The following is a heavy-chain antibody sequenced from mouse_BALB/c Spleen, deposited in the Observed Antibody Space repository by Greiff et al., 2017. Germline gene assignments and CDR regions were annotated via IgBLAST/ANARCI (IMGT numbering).Heavy chain of an antibody. Sequence: EVKLVESGGDLVKPGGSLKLSCAASGFTFSSYGMSWVRQTPDKRLEWVATISSGGSYTYYPDSVKGRFTISRDNAKNTLYLQMSSLKSEDTAMYYCARLGLGGQGTLVTVSA. CDR1: GFTFSSYG. J-gene: IGHJ3*01. D-gene: IGHD2-4*01. CDR2: ISSGGSYT. V-gene: IGHV5-6*01. CDR3: ARLGL.